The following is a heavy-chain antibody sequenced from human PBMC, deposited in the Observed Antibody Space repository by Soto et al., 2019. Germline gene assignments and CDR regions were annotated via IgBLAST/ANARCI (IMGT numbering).Heavy chain of an antibody. CDR1: GYTLTELS. J-gene: IGHJ3*02. CDR3: ATYFQIPDAFDI. CDR2: FDPEDGET. D-gene: IGHD1-26*01. V-gene: IGHV1-24*01. Sequence: VASVKVSCKVSGYTLTELSMHWVRQAPGKGLEWMGGFDPEDGETIYAQKFQGRVTMTEDTSTDTAYMELSSLRSEDTAVYYCATYFQIPDAFDIWGQGTMVTVSS.